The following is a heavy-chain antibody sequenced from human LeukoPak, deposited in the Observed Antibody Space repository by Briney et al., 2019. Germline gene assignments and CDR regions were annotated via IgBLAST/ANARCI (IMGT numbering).Heavy chain of an antibody. Sequence: SETLSLTCTVSGGSVSSGSYYWSWIRQPPGKGLEWIGYIYYSGSTNYNPSLKSRVTISVDTSKNQFSLKLSSVTAADTAVYYCARESNYEYVWGSYRPYYFDYWGQGTLVTVSS. CDR3: ARESNYEYVWGSYRPYYFDY. V-gene: IGHV4-61*01. CDR1: GGSVSSGSYY. D-gene: IGHD3-16*02. J-gene: IGHJ4*02. CDR2: IYYSGST.